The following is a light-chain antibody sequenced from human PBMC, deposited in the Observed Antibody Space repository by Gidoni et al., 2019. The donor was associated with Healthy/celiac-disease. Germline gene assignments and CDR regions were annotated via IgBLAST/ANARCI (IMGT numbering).Light chain of an antibody. J-gene: IGLJ2*01. Sequence: QSALTQPASVSGSPGQSITISCTGTSSDVGSYNLVSWYQQPRGKAPKLMIYEGSKRPSGVSNRFSGSKSGNTASLTISGLQAEDEADDYCCSYAGSSTSRDVVFGGGTKLTVL. CDR1: SSDVGSYNL. CDR2: EGS. V-gene: IGLV2-23*01. CDR3: CSYAGSSTSRDVV.